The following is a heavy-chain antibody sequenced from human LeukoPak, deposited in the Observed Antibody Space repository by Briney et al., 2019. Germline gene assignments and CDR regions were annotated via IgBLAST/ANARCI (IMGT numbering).Heavy chain of an antibody. CDR2: ISGSGDKT. D-gene: IGHD6-13*01. Sequence: GGALRLSCAASGITFNGYAMSWARQAPGKGLEWVSGISGSGDKTYYADSVKGRFTITRDNSMNTLYLQINSLRAEDTAVYYCVKDHRSSSWSPLGGDYWGQGTLVTVSS. CDR3: VKDHRSSSWSPLGGDY. J-gene: IGHJ4*02. V-gene: IGHV3-23*01. CDR1: GITFNGYA.